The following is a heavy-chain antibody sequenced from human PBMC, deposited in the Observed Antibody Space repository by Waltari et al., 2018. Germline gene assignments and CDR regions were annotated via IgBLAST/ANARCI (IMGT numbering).Heavy chain of an antibody. V-gene: IGHV4-34*01. Sequence: QVQLQQWGAGLLTPSETLSLTCAVYGGSFSGYYWSWIRQPPGKGLEWTGEINHSGSNSYNRSLKRRVTISVDTYKNQFSLKLSSVTAADTAVYYCARRSDPSSGWPHDAFDIWGQGTMVTVSS. CDR1: GGSFSGYY. CDR2: INHSGSN. J-gene: IGHJ3*02. CDR3: ARRSDPSSGWPHDAFDI. D-gene: IGHD6-19*01.